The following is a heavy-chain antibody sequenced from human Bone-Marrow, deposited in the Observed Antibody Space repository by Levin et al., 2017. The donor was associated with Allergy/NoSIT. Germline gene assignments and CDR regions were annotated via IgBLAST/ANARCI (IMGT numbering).Heavy chain of an antibody. CDR2: ISYDGSNK. CDR1: GFTFSSYA. CDR3: ARDTAYTAMEGGWFDP. D-gene: IGHD5-18*01. Sequence: GGSLRLSCAASGFTFSSYAMHWVRQAPGKGLEWVAVISYDGSNKYYADSVKGRFTISRDNSKNTLYLQMNSLRAEDTAVYYCARDTAYTAMEGGWFDPWGQGTLVTVSS. J-gene: IGHJ5*02. V-gene: IGHV3-30-3*01.